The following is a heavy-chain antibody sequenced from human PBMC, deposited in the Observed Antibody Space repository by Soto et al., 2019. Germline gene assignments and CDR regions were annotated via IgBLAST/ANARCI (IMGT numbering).Heavy chain of an antibody. CDR2: IYYSGST. J-gene: IGHJ4*02. D-gene: IGHD5-18*01. Sequence: PSETLSLTCTVSGGSISSGGYYWSWIRQHPGKGLEWIGYIYYSGSTYYNPSLKSRVTISVDTSKNQFSLKLSSVTAADTAVYYCARAPPYGYRIDYWGQGTLVTVSS. CDR1: GGSISSGGYY. CDR3: ARAPPYGYRIDY. V-gene: IGHV4-31*03.